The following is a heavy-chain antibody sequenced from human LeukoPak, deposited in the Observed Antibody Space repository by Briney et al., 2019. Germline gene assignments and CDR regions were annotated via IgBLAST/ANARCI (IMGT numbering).Heavy chain of an antibody. Sequence: GGSLRLSCAATGLSVSSNFMSWVRQAPGKGLEWVSVIYGGGSTYYADSVKGRFTISRDNSKNTVYLQMNSLRAEDTAVYYCARDGYSNYDPYYFDYWGQGTLVTVSS. J-gene: IGHJ4*02. CDR3: ARDGYSNYDPYYFDY. CDR2: IYGGGST. D-gene: IGHD4-11*01. CDR1: GLSVSSNF. V-gene: IGHV3-53*01.